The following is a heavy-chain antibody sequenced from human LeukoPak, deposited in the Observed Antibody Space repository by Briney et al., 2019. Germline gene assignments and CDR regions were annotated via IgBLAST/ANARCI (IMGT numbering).Heavy chain of an antibody. Sequence: QPGRSLRRSCAASGFTFSSYWMHWVRHAPGKGLVWVSRINSDGSSTSYADSVKGRFTISRDNAKNTLYLQMNSLRAEDTAVYYCVSPVRNTMVRGVNLYYYYGMDVWGKGTTVTVSS. CDR2: INSDGSST. CDR1: GFTFSSYW. D-gene: IGHD3-10*01. J-gene: IGHJ6*04. V-gene: IGHV3-74*01. CDR3: VSPVRNTMVRGVNLYYYYGMDV.